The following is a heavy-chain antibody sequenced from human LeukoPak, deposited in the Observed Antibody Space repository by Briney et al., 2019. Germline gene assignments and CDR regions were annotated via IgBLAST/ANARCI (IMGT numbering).Heavy chain of an antibody. Sequence: SETLSLTCTVSGGSISSYYWSWIRQPPGKGLEWIGYIYYSGSTNYNPSLKSRVTISVDTSKNQFSLKLSSVTAADTAVYYCARLYCSGGSCYGAHYYYGTDVWGQGTTVTVSS. CDR3: ARLYCSGGSCYGAHYYYGTDV. D-gene: IGHD2-15*01. V-gene: IGHV4-59*08. CDR2: IYYSGST. CDR1: GGSISSYY. J-gene: IGHJ6*02.